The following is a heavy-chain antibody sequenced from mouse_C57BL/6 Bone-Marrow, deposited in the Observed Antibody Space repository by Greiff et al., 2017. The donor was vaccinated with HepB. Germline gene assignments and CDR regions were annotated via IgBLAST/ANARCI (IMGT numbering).Heavy chain of an antibody. J-gene: IGHJ4*01. V-gene: IGHV2-6*03. CDR2: IWSDGST. CDR3: ARDPAQATHYAMDY. D-gene: IGHD3-2*02. Sequence: QVQLKQSGPGLVAPSQSLSITCTVSGFSLTSYGVHWVRQPPGKGLEWLVVIWSDGSTTYNSALKSRLSISKDNSKSQVFLKMNSLQTDDTAMYYCARDPAQATHYAMDYWGQGTSVTVSS. CDR1: GFSLTSYG.